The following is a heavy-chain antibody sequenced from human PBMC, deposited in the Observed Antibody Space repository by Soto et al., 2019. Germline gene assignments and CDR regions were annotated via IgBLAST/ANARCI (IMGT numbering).Heavy chain of an antibody. CDR2: IYPSDSDT. CDR1: GYIFAGYW. Sequence: ESLKNCYKGSGYIFAGYWNAWVRQLPGKGLELIGIIYPSDSDTRYRPSSQGQVTISADKSISSAYLQWSSLRASDTAMYYCAIGGVSTRTFDYWGQGTPVTVSS. D-gene: IGHD1-1*01. CDR3: AIGGVSTRTFDY. J-gene: IGHJ4*02. V-gene: IGHV5-51*01.